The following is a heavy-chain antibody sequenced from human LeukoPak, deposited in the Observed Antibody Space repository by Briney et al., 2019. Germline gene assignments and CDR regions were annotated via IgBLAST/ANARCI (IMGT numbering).Heavy chain of an antibody. CDR1: GYTFTSYD. D-gene: IGHD3-9*01. CDR2: MNPDSGNT. Sequence: ASVKVSCKASGYTFTSYDINWVRQATGQGLEWMGWMNPDSGNTGYAQKFQGRVTMTEDTSTDTAYMELSSLRSEDTAVYYCATEGRYYDILTGYYIFDYWGQGTLVTVSS. V-gene: IGHV1-8*01. CDR3: ATEGRYYDILTGYYIFDY. J-gene: IGHJ4*02.